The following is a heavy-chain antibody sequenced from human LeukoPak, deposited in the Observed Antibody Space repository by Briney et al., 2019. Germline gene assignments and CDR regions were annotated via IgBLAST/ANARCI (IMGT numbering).Heavy chain of an antibody. CDR3: ARYSGKGYSPGTYSNS. D-gene: IGHD1-26*01. CDR1: GASISGSSHYF. CDR2: IYYSGIT. V-gene: IGHV4-39*01. Sequence: KASETLSLTCTVSGASISGSSHYFWGWIRQTPGKGLEWIGSIYYSGITYYTPSLKSRLTISVDTSRNQFSLKLSSVSAADTAVYYCARYSGKGYSPGTYSNSWGQGTRVTVSS. J-gene: IGHJ4*02.